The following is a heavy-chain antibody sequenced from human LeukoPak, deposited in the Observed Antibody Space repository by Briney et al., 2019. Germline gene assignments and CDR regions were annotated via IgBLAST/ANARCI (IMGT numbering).Heavy chain of an antibody. CDR2: MNPNSGNT. Sequence: ASVKVSCKASGGTFSSYDINWVRQAPGQGLEWMGWMNPNSGNTGYAQKFQGRVTMTRNTSISTAYMELSSLRSEDTAVYYCARVRGAAAGTVWFDPWGQGTLVTVSS. V-gene: IGHV1-8*02. J-gene: IGHJ5*02. CDR3: ARVRGAAAGTVWFDP. D-gene: IGHD6-13*01. CDR1: GGTFSSYD.